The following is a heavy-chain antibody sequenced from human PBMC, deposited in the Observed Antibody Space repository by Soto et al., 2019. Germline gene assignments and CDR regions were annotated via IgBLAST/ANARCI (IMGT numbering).Heavy chain of an antibody. CDR1: GYSFSDYG. CDR3: ARGFIPEDN. V-gene: IGHV1-18*01. J-gene: IGHJ4*02. D-gene: IGHD3-16*01. CDR2: MNTANGNT. Sequence: QVQLVQSEGEVKKPGASVKVSCKTSGYSFSDYGVSWMRQAPGQGLEWMGWMNTANGNTKYDQKFQGRVTLTADPSRRTVFLVVPSLSFDDTAVYYCARGFIPEDNWGQGTLVTVSS.